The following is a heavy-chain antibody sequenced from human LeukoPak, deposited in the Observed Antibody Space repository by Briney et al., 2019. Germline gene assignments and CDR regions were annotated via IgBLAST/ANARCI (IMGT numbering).Heavy chain of an antibody. J-gene: IGHJ5*02. V-gene: IGHV4-38-2*02. CDR3: ARGGYYGSGNDFRFDP. CDR1: GYSISSGYY. CDR2: ISHSGST. D-gene: IGHD3-10*01. Sequence: SETLSLTCTVSGYSISSGYYWGWIRQPPGKGLKWIGSISHSGSTYYNPSLKSRVTISVDTSKNQFSLKLSSLTAADTAVYYCARGGYYGSGNDFRFDPWGQGTLVTVSS.